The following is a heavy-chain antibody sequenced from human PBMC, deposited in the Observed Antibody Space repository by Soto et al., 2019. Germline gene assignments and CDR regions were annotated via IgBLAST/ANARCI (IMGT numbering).Heavy chain of an antibody. V-gene: IGHV3-33*01. CDR1: GLTCGIYG. J-gene: IGHJ3*02. CDR3: ARATSGSFDALDM. D-gene: IGHD1-26*01. CDR2: IWYDGSIK. Sequence: QVQLVESGGGVVQPGRSLRLSCAASGLTCGIYGMHWVRQAPSKGLEWVAVIWYDGSIKYHADSVKGRFTISRDNSKNTVYLQMNSLRDEDTAVYYCARATSGSFDALDMWGQGTMVTVSS.